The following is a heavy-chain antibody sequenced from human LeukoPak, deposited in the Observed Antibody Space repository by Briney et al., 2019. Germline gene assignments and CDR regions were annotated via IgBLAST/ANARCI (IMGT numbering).Heavy chain of an antibody. Sequence: ASVKVSCQPSGYTFISYGISWVRQAPGQGREWMGWISANNGNTNYAQKLQGRFTMTTDTSTSTAYRELRSLRSDDTAVYYCAREVWTYYDSSGYYPHYFDYWGQGTLVTVSS. CDR1: GYTFISYG. V-gene: IGHV1-18*01. CDR2: ISANNGNT. CDR3: AREVWTYYDSSGYYPHYFDY. J-gene: IGHJ4*02. D-gene: IGHD3-22*01.